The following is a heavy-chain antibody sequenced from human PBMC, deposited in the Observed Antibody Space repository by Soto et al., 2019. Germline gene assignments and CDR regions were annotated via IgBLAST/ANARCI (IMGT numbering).Heavy chain of an antibody. D-gene: IGHD2-8*01. Sequence: KHXETLYLTCTVSSYSISNKNYHWGWTRQPPGKGLEWIGTVYSNGHTYHNPSLKSRLAMAVDTSKNQFSLSLISVTAADTAVYFCASLTNGRPGDYWGQGTLVTVSS. V-gene: IGHV4-39*01. CDR2: VYSNGHT. J-gene: IGHJ4*02. CDR3: ASLTNGRPGDY. CDR1: SYSISNKNYH.